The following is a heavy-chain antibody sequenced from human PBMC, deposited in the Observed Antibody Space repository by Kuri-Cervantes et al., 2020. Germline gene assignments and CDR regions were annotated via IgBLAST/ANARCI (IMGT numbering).Heavy chain of an antibody. CDR2: IYTSGST. V-gene: IGHV4-4*07. J-gene: IGHJ6*02. CDR3: ARDPHAYYYDSSGYSTRDYYYGMDV. CDR1: GGSISSYY. D-gene: IGHD3-22*01. Sequence: GSLRLSCTVSGGSISSYYWSWIRQPAGKGLEWIGRIYTSGSTNYNPSLKSRVTMSVDTSKNQFSLKLSSVTAADTAVYYCARDPHAYYYDSSGYSTRDYYYGMDVWGQGTTVTVSS.